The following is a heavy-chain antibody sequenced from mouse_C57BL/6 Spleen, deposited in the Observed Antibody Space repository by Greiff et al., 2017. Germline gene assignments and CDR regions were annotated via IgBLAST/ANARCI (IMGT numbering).Heavy chain of an antibody. CDR1: GYTFTSYW. CDR3: ARKYDGYQFAY. V-gene: IGHV1-55*01. CDR2: IYPGSGST. J-gene: IGHJ3*01. Sequence: QVQLKQSGAELVKPGASVKMSCKASGYTFTSYWITWVKQRPGQGLEWIGDIYPGSGSTNYNEKFKSKATLTVDTSSSTAYMQLSSLTSEDSAVYYCARKYDGYQFAYWGQGTLVTVSA. D-gene: IGHD2-2*01.